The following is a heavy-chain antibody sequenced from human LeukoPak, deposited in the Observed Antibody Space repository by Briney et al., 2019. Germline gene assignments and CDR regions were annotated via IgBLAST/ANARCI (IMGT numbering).Heavy chain of an antibody. CDR2: MNPNSGNT. Sequence: ASVKVSCKASGYTFSSYDINWVRQASGQGLEWMGRMNPNSGNTGFAQKFQGRVTMTRNTSISTVYMELSSLRSEDTAVYYCARAQYFDILGGGQADAFDIWGQGTLVTVSS. J-gene: IGHJ3*02. CDR3: ARAQYFDILGGGQADAFDI. CDR1: GYTFSSYD. V-gene: IGHV1-8*01. D-gene: IGHD3-9*01.